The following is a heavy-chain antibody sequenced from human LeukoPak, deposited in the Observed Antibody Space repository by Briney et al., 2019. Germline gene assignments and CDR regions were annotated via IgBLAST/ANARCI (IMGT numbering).Heavy chain of an antibody. D-gene: IGHD3-22*01. CDR2: IYYSGST. Sequence: SETLSLTCTVSGGSISSSSYYWGWIRQPPGKGLEWIGSIYYSGSTYYNPSLKSRVTISVDTSKNQFSLKLSSVTAADTAVYYCARVQYYYDSSGYQYNWFDPWAREPWSPSPQ. V-gene: IGHV4-39*07. J-gene: IGHJ5*02. CDR1: GGSISSSSYY. CDR3: ARVQYYYDSSGYQYNWFDP.